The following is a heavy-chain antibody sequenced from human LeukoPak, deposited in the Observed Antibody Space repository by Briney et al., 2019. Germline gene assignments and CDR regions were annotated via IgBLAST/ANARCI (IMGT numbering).Heavy chain of an antibody. CDR3: AKGQSTIATRSFDS. CDR1: GFTFSTYG. V-gene: IGHV3-23*01. D-gene: IGHD6-6*01. CDR2: ISTNSIAT. J-gene: IGHJ4*02. Sequence: GGSLRLSSAASGFTFSTYGMNWVRRAPGKGLEWVSTISTNSIATYYTDSVKGRFTISRDNSKNTLLLQMINLRAEDTAIYYCAKGQSTIATRSFDSWGQGTLVTVSS.